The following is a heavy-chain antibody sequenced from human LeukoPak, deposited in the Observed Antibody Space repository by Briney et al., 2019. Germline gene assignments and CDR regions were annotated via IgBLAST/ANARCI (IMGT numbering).Heavy chain of an antibody. V-gene: IGHV1-46*01. J-gene: IGHJ4*02. CDR2: INPSGGST. CDR3: AREGIALAGSQVPHFDY. D-gene: IGHD6-19*01. CDR1: GYTFTSYY. Sequence: GASVKVSCKASGYTFTSYYMHWVRQAPGQGLEWMGIINPSGGSTSYAQKFQGRVTMTRDTSTSTVYMELSSLRSEDTAVYYCAREGIALAGSQVPHFDYWGQGTLVTVSS.